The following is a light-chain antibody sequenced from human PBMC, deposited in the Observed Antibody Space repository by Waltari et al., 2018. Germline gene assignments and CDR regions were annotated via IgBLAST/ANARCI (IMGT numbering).Light chain of an antibody. Sequence: DIQLTQSPSFLSASVGDRATITCRASQGISSYLAWFQQKPGKDTNLLIYGASTLQSGVSSRFSGSGSGTEFTLTISSLQPEDFATYYCQQLSSYPINFGQGTRLEIK. CDR2: GAS. CDR3: QQLSSYPIN. J-gene: IGKJ5*01. CDR1: QGISSY. V-gene: IGKV1-9*01.